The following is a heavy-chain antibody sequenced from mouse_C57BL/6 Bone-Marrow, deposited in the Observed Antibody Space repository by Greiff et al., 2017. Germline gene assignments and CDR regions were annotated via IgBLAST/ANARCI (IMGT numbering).Heavy chain of an antibody. CDR3: ARQRIYDYDAGYAMDY. D-gene: IGHD2-4*01. CDR1: GYTFTEYT. CDR2: FYPGSGSI. V-gene: IGHV1-62-2*01. Sequence: QVQLQQSGAELVKPGASVKLSCKASGYTFTEYTIHWVKQRSGQGLEWIGWFYPGSGSIKYNEKFKDKAPLTADKSSSTVYMELSRLTSEDSAVYFCARQRIYDYDAGYAMDYWGQGTSVTVSS. J-gene: IGHJ4*01.